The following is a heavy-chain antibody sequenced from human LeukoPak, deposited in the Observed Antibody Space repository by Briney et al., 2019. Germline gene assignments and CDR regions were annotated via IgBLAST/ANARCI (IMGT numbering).Heavy chain of an antibody. V-gene: IGHV3-21*01. Sequence: GGALRLSCAASGFTFSSYSMNWVRQAPGKGLEWVSSISSSSSYIYYADSVKGRFTISRDNAKNSLYLQINSLRAEDTAVYYCARHPTGGNSPNDYRGQGTLVTVSS. CDR1: GFTFSSYS. CDR3: ARHPTGGNSPNDY. J-gene: IGHJ4*02. CDR2: ISSSSSYI. D-gene: IGHD4-23*01.